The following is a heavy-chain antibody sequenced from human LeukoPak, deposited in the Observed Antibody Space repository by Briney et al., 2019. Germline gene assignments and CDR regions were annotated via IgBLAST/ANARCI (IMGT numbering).Heavy chain of an antibody. V-gene: IGHV1-8*02. J-gene: IGHJ4*02. CDR3: ARGPPNWGMVGY. Sequence: ASVKVSCKASGYTFTSYGISWVRQATGQGLEWMGWMKSNNGHTGYAQKFQGRVTMTRDTSISTAYMELSSLTFEDTAVYYCARGPPNWGMVGYWGQGTLVTVSS. D-gene: IGHD7-27*01. CDR1: GYTFTSYG. CDR2: MKSNNGHT.